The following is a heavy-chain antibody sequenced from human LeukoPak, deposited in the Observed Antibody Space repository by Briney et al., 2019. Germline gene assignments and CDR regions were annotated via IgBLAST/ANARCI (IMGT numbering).Heavy chain of an antibody. Sequence: SETLSLTCTVSGGSISRSSYNWGWIRQPPGKGLEWIGSVDYSGSTYYNPSLKSRVTISVDTSKNQFSLKLSSVTAADTAVYYCARTPIYYFDNSGYYNWGQGTLVTVSS. CDR1: GGSISRSSYN. CDR3: ARTPIYYFDNSGYYN. V-gene: IGHV4-39*01. J-gene: IGHJ4*02. CDR2: VDYSGST. D-gene: IGHD3-22*01.